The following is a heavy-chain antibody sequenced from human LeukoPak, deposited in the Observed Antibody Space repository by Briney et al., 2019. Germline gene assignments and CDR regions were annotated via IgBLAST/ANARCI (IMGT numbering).Heavy chain of an antibody. Sequence: GGSLRLSCAASGFTFSTYRMNWVRQAPGKGLEWVSYISGSGATIYYADSVQGRFAISRDDARNSLHLQMNSLRAEDTAVYYCVRSGYDSSGYWFYFDGWGQGTLVTVSS. J-gene: IGHJ4*02. D-gene: IGHD3-22*01. V-gene: IGHV3-48*04. CDR1: GFTFSTYR. CDR3: VRSGYDSSGYWFYFDG. CDR2: ISGSGATI.